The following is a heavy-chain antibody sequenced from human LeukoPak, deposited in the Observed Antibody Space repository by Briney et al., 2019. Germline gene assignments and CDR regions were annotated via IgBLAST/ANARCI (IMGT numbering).Heavy chain of an antibody. J-gene: IGHJ4*02. V-gene: IGHV1-69*04. CDR3: ARPGGYDILTGYYQYYFDY. Sequence: SVTVSFKASVGTFSNYAISWVRQAPGQGLEWMGRIIPILGIANYAQKFQGRVTITADKSTSTAYMELSSLRSEDTAVYYCARPGGYDILTGYYQYYFDYWGQGTLATVSS. CDR2: IIPILGIA. D-gene: IGHD3-9*01. CDR1: VGTFSNYA.